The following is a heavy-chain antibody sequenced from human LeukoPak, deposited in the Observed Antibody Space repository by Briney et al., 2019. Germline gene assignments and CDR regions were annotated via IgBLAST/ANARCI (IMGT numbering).Heavy chain of an antibody. Sequence: PGGSLRLSCAGSGFTFSSYGMSWVRQAPGKGLEWVTAISGSGGSTYYADSVKGRFTISRDNSKNTLYLQMNSLRAEDTAVYYCAKKSQPLPYDILSGYSSNYFDYWGQGTLVTVSS. D-gene: IGHD3-9*01. J-gene: IGHJ4*02. CDR2: ISGSGGST. CDR3: AKKSQPLPYDILSGYSSNYFDY. CDR1: GFTFSSYG. V-gene: IGHV3-23*01.